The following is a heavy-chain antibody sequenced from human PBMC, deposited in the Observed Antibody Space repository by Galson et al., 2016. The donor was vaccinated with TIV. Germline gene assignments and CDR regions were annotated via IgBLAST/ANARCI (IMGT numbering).Heavy chain of an antibody. J-gene: IGHJ3*01. CDR3: SRGILGVHTVAFGV. V-gene: IGHV3-9*01. CDR2: MTWNGNEI. Sequence: SLRLSCAASGFTFDDFVMHWVRQAPGKGLAWVSGMTWNGNEIGYADSVRGRFTISRDSATNSLYLQMNSLRPEDTALYFWSRGILGVHTVAFGVWGQGTMVTVS. D-gene: IGHD1-26*01. CDR1: GFTFDDFV.